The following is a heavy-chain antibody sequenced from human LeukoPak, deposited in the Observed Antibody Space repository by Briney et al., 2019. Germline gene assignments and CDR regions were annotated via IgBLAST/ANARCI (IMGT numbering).Heavy chain of an antibody. J-gene: IGHJ4*02. CDR3: ARALGCSSTSCLGY. Sequence: KPSGTLSLTCAVSGGSISSSNWWSWVRQPPGKGLEWIGEIYHSGSTNYNPSLKSRVTISVDKSKNQFSLKLSSVTAADTAVYYCARALGCSSTSCLGYWGQGTLVTVSS. CDR2: IYHSGST. V-gene: IGHV4-4*02. CDR1: GGSISSSNW. D-gene: IGHD2-2*01.